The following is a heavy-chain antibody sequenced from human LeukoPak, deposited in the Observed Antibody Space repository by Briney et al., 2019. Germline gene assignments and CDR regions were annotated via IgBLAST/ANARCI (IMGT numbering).Heavy chain of an antibody. J-gene: IGHJ5*02. CDR3: ARKGSTANWFDP. Sequence: SETLSLTCTVSGGSISSYYWSWTRQPPGKGLEWIGYIYTSGSTNYNPSLKSRVTISVDTSKNQFSLKLSSVTAADTAVYYCARKGSTANWFDPWGQGTLVTVSS. CDR1: GGSISSYY. CDR2: IYTSGST. V-gene: IGHV4-4*09. D-gene: IGHD6-6*01.